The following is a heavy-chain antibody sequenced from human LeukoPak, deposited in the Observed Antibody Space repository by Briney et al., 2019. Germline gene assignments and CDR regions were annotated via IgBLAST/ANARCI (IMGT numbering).Heavy chain of an antibody. CDR2: IWYDGSNK. CDR1: GFTFRSDG. J-gene: IGHJ5*02. D-gene: IGHD3-3*01. V-gene: IGHV3-33*06. Sequence: PGRSLRLSCAASGFTFRSDGMHWVRQAPGKGLEWVAVIWYDGSNKYYADYVKGRFTITRDNSKNTLYLQMNSLRAEDTAVYYCAKGDYDYGGFDPWGQGTLVTVSS. CDR3: AKGDYDYGGFDP.